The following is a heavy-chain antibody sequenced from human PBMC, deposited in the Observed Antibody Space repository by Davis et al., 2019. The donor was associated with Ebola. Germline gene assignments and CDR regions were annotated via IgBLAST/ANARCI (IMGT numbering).Heavy chain of an antibody. CDR2: ISSSSSYI. CDR3: APLEWVVVAT. CDR1: GFTFSSYS. V-gene: IGHV3-21*01. Sequence: PAGSLRLSCAASGFTFSSYSLNWVRQAPGKGLEWVSSISSSSSYIYYADSVKGRFTISRDNAKNSLYLQMNSLRAEDTAVYYCAPLEWVVVATWGQGTLVTVSS. D-gene: IGHD2-15*01. J-gene: IGHJ5*02.